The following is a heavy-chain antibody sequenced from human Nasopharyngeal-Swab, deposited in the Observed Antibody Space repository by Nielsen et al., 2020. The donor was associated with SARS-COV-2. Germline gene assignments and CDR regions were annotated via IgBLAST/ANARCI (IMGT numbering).Heavy chain of an antibody. D-gene: IGHD4-17*01. V-gene: IGHV3-74*01. CDR2: INDDGSST. Sequence: GGSLRLSCAASGFRFGTYWMHWVRQAPGEGLMWVSKINDDGSSTNYADSVKGRFTISRDNTKNTLYLQMHSLRAEDTAVYFCTRNLRYFDWFDYWGQGTLVTVSS. CDR1: GFRFGTYW. CDR3: TRNLRYFDWFDY. J-gene: IGHJ5*01.